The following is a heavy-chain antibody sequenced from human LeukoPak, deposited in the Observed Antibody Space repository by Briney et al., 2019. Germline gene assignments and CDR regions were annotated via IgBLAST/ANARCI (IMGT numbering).Heavy chain of an antibody. CDR3: AKENDYGDYGDYYYMDV. J-gene: IGHJ6*03. CDR1: GFTFSSYG. Sequence: GGSLRLSCAASGFTFSSYGMHWVRQAPGKGLEWVALIRYDGSNKYYADSVKGRFTISRDNSKNTLYLQMNSLRAEDTAVYYCAKENDYGDYGDYYYMDVWGKGTTVTVSS. CDR2: IRYDGSNK. D-gene: IGHD4-17*01. V-gene: IGHV3-30*02.